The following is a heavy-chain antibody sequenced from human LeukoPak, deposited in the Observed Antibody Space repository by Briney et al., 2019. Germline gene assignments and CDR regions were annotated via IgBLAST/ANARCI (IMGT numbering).Heavy chain of an antibody. J-gene: IGHJ4*02. CDR3: ARRFDYGDYVDY. CDR1: GFTFSSYS. D-gene: IGHD4-17*01. CDR2: ISSSSSYI. V-gene: IGHV3-21*01. Sequence: GGSLRLSCAASGFTFSSYSMNWVRQAPWKGLEWVSSISSSSSYIYYADSVKGRFTSSRDNAKNSLYLQMNSLRAEDTAVYYCARRFDYGDYVDYWGQGTLVTVSS.